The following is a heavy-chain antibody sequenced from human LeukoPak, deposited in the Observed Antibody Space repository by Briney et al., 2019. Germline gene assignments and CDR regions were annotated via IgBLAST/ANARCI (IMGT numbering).Heavy chain of an antibody. CDR2: IYHSGST. D-gene: IGHD4-17*01. Sequence: SETLSLTCAVYGGSFSGYYWSWIRQPPGKGLEWIGEIYHSGSTNYNPSLKSRVTISVDKSKNQFSLKLSSVTAADTAVYYCARDDYGDYGRWFDPWGQGTLVTVSS. CDR1: GGSFSGYY. J-gene: IGHJ5*02. V-gene: IGHV4-34*01. CDR3: ARDDYGDYGRWFDP.